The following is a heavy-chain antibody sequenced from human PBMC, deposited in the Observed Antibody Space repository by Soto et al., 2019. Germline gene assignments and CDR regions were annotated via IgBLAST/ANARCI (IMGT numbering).Heavy chain of an antibody. CDR2: ISYDGNNK. D-gene: IGHD2-15*01. CDR3: ARAGCDGGSCYTLVGLRYGMDV. CDR1: GFIFSSYA. V-gene: IGHV3-30-3*01. J-gene: IGHJ6*02. Sequence: QVQLVESGGGVVQPGRSLRLSCAASGFIFSSYAMYWVRQAPGKGLEWVAVISYDGNNKYYADSVKGRFTISRDNSRNTLYLQMNRLSAEDSAVYYCARAGCDGGSCYTLVGLRYGMDVWGQGTTVTVSS.